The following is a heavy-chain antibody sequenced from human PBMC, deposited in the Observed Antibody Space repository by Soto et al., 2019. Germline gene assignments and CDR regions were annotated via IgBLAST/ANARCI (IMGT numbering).Heavy chain of an antibody. CDR2: ISYIGTT. CDR1: GGSISNYY. J-gene: IGHJ4*02. V-gene: IGHV4-59*01. CDR3: VRGGGGYGNGMIDY. Sequence: LSLTCTVSGGSISNYYWSWIRQSPGKGLEWIGYISYIGTTNYNPSLKSRVTISVDTSKNQFSLRLTSVTAADTAVYYCVRGGGGYGNGMIDYWGQGTPVTVS. D-gene: IGHD5-18*01.